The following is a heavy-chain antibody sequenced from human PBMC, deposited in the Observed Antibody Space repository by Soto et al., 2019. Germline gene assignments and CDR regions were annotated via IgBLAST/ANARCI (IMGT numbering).Heavy chain of an antibody. V-gene: IGHV3-7*03. J-gene: IGHJ4*03. D-gene: IGHD3-16*02. CDR1: GFTFRNHW. CDR3: ARGAGYLIDF. CDR2: IKQDGSEK. Sequence: QLVESGGGLVQPGGSLRLSCAASGFTFRNHWMNWVRQAPGKGLEWVAIIKQDGSEKHYVDSVKGRFTISRDNAKNSLYLQMDTLRAEDTAVYHCARGAGYLIDFWGQGILV.